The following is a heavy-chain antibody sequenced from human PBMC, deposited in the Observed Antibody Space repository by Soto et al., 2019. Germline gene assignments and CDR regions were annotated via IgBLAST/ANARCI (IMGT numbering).Heavy chain of an antibody. CDR1: GYTFTGYY. J-gene: IGHJ6*02. V-gene: IGHV1-2*04. D-gene: IGHD2-2*01. CDR3: ARDLRVVVPAAMTTYYYYYGMDV. CDR2: INPNSGGT. Sequence: QVQLVQSGAEVKKPGASVKVSCKASGYTFTGYYMHWVRQAPGQGLEWMGWINPNSGGTNYAQKFQGWVTMTRETSISTAYMELSRLRSDDTAVYYCARDLRVVVPAAMTTYYYYYGMDVWGQGTTVTVSS.